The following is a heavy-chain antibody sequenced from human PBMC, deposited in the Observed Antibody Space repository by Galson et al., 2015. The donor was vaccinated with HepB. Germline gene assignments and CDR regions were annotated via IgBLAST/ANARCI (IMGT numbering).Heavy chain of an antibody. D-gene: IGHD3-16*01. CDR1: GYSFTSQW. Sequence: QSGAEVTKPGESLNISCKGSGYSFTSQWIGWVRQIPGKGLEWMGSMYPGDSDTIYRPSFQGQVTISADKSITTAYLQWSSLKASDTAIYYCARHVRLGGVGFFDIWGQGTMVTVSS. J-gene: IGHJ3*02. CDR2: MYPGDSDT. V-gene: IGHV5-51*01. CDR3: ARHVRLGGVGFFDI.